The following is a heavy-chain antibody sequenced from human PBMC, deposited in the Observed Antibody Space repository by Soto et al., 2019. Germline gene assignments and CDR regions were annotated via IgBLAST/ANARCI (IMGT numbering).Heavy chain of an antibody. CDR2: IYYSGST. CDR1: GGTIGDFD. J-gene: IGHJ3*02. V-gene: IGHV4-59*01. CDR3: ARVLGGVLDI. D-gene: IGHD1-26*01. Sequence: TVAGGTIGDFDWSRIRQHPGKGLEWIGYIYYSGSTNYNPSLKSRVTISVDTSKNQFSLKLSSVTAAVTAVYYCARVLGGVLDIWGQRSMVTGS.